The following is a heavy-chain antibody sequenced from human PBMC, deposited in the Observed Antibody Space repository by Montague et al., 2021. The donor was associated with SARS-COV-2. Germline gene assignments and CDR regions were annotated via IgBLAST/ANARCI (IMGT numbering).Heavy chain of an antibody. D-gene: IGHD3-10*01. Sequence: PALVKPTQTLTLTCTFSGFSLSTNLVGVAWIRQPPGKALEWLALISGDDDKRYSPSLMSRLTITGDTSRNQVVLTMTDMDPVDTATYYCAHRSVLWFGCDAFGVWGQGTMVTVSS. CDR1: GFSLSTNLVG. CDR2: ISGDDDK. V-gene: IGHV2-5*02. CDR3: AHRSVLWFGCDAFGV. J-gene: IGHJ3*01.